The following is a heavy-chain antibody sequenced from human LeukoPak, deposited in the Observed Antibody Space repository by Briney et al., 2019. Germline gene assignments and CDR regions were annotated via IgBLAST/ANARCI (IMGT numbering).Heavy chain of an antibody. V-gene: IGHV3-11*01. Sequence: GGSLRLSCAASGFTFSDYYMSWIRQAPGKGLEWVSYISSSGSTIYYADSVKGRFTISRDNAKNLLYLQMNSLRAEDTAVYYCASCGWYGDIDYWGQGTLVTVSS. CDR2: ISSSGSTI. CDR3: ASCGWYGDIDY. D-gene: IGHD2-15*01. J-gene: IGHJ4*02. CDR1: GFTFSDYY.